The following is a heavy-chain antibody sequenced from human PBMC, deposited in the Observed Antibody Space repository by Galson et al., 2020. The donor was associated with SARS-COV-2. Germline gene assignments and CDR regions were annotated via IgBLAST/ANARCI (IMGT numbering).Heavy chain of an antibody. J-gene: IGHJ6*03. Sequence: GRSLRLSCTVAGFTFGDIAMSWFRQAQGKGLAWVGFIRSRTNTGTTESAATVKDRFTISRDDSKNIAYLQMNSLITEDTAVYYCARGGFPYYYYMDVWGKGTTVTVSS. V-gene: IGHV3-49*03. CDR2: IRSRTNTGTT. CDR1: GFTFGDIA. CDR3: ARGGFPYYYYMDV.